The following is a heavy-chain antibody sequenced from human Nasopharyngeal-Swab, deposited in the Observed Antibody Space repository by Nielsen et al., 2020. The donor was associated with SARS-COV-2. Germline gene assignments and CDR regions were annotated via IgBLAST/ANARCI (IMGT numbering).Heavy chain of an antibody. CDR2: IWYDGSNE. CDR3: ARSEYSRSH. Sequence: WIRQPPGKGLEWVALIWYDGSNEFYADSVKGRFTISRDNSKNTLYLQMNSLRAEDTAVYYCARSEYSRSHWGQGTLVTVSS. V-gene: IGHV3-33*01. D-gene: IGHD6-6*01. J-gene: IGHJ4*02.